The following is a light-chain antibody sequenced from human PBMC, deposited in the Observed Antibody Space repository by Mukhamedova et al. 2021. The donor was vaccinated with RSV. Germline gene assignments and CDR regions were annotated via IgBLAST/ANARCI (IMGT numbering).Light chain of an antibody. CDR3: QLYNNFSFT. V-gene: IGKV1-5*03. Sequence: WYQRRVHGKAPELLIYKTSHLENGVPPRFSGTESGTEFTLTINNLQPDDFATYHCQLYNNFSFTFGQGTRLEMK. J-gene: IGKJ2*01. CDR2: KTS.